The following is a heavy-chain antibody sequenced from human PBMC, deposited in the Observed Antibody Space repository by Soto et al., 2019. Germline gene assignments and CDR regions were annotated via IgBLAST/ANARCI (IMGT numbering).Heavy chain of an antibody. CDR2: ISSSSSTI. J-gene: IGHJ6*03. CDR1: GFTFSSYS. Sequence: EVPLVESGGGLVQPGGSLRLSCAASGFTFSSYSMNWVRQAPGKGLEWVSYISSSSSTIYYADSVKGRFTISRDNAKNSLYLQMNSLRAEDTAVYYCARVVPAARQYYYYYYMDVWGKGTTVTVSS. V-gene: IGHV3-48*01. CDR3: ARVVPAARQYYYYYYMDV. D-gene: IGHD2-2*01.